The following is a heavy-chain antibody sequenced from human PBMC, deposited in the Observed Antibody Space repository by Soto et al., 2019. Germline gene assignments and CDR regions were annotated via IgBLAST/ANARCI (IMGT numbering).Heavy chain of an antibody. V-gene: IGHV3-21*01. J-gene: IGHJ6*02. CDR1: GFTFSSYS. Sequence: SGGSLRLSCAASGFTFSSYSMNWVRQAPGKGLEWVSSISSSSSYIYYADSVKGRFTISRDNAKNSLYLQMNSLRAEDTAVYYCAGIAAAGTGFYYYGMDVWGQGTTVTVSS. CDR2: ISSSSSYI. CDR3: AGIAAAGTGFYYYGMDV. D-gene: IGHD6-13*01.